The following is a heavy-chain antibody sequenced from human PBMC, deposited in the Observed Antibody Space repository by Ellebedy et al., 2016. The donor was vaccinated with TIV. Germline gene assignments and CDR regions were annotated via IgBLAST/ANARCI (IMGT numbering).Heavy chain of an antibody. D-gene: IGHD4-17*01. J-gene: IGHJ5*02. CDR3: ATVELGTSGDYGDWFDP. Sequence: ASVQVSCKVSGYTLTELSMHWVRQAPGKGLEWMGGFAPEDGETIYAQKFQGRVTMTEDTSREPAYMELSSLRSEDTAVYYCATVELGTSGDYGDWFDPWGQGTLVTVSS. CDR2: FAPEDGET. V-gene: IGHV1-24*01. CDR1: GYTLTELS.